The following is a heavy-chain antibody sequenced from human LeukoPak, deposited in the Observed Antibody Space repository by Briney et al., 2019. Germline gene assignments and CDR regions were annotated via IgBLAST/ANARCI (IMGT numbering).Heavy chain of an antibody. CDR1: GCLFTSYW. Sequence: GGAPKISCKGSGCLFTSYWIGWVRQMPGKGLEWMGIIYPGDSDTRYSPSFQGQVTISAHKSISTAYLQWSSLKASDTAMYYCARLHSSGWYEVDYWGQGTLVTVSS. D-gene: IGHD6-19*01. CDR2: IYPGDSDT. CDR3: ARLHSSGWYEVDY. V-gene: IGHV5-51*01. J-gene: IGHJ4*02.